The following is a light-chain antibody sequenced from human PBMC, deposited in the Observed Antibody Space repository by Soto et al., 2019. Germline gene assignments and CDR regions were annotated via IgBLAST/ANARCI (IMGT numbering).Light chain of an antibody. CDR2: VGS. V-gene: IGKV1-6*02. Sequence: ALQMTQSPSSVSASVGDRVTITCRASQDIGDDLGWYQQKPGKVPKLLIYVGSSLQSGVPSRFSGSGSCTDFTLTISSLQPEDSATYYCLQEYNYPLTFGGGTKVAIK. CDR3: LQEYNYPLT. J-gene: IGKJ4*01. CDR1: QDIGDD.